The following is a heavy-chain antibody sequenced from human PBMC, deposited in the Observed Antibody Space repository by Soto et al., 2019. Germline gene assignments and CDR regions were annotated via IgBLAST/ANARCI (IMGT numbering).Heavy chain of an antibody. CDR3: ARSEYWYYYDSSGYSYGMDV. CDR1: GYSFTSYW. Sequence: GESLKISCKGSGYSFTSYWIGWVRQMPGKGLEWMGIIYPGDSDTRYSPSFQGQVTISADKSISTAYLQWSSLKASDTAMYYCARSEYWYYYDSSGYSYGMDVWGQGTTVTVSS. J-gene: IGHJ6*02. V-gene: IGHV5-51*01. CDR2: IYPGDSDT. D-gene: IGHD3-22*01.